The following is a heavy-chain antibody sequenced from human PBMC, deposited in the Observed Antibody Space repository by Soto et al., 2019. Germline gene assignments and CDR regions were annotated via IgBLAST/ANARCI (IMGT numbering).Heavy chain of an antibody. Sequence: QMQLVQSGPEVRKPGTSVKVSCKASGFTFSSSSVQWVRQARGQRLEWIGWIVVGSGDTNYAQKFQERVTITRDMSTTTAYMDLSSLRSEDTAVYYCAAERLLYGMDVWGQGTTVTVSS. CDR3: AAERLLYGMDV. V-gene: IGHV1-58*01. CDR1: GFTFSSSS. J-gene: IGHJ6*02. CDR2: IVVGSGDT.